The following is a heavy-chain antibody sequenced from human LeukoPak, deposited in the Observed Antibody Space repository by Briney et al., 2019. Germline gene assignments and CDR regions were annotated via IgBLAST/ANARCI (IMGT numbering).Heavy chain of an antibody. CDR2: IKGDGRST. CDR3: ARKPDYYGADY. J-gene: IGHJ4*02. Sequence: TGGSLRHSCAASGFTFSSYWMHWVRQAPGKGLVWVSRIKGDGRSTSYADSVKGRFTIPRDNAKSTLYLQMNSLKAEDTAVYYCARKPDYYGADYWGQGTLVTVSS. V-gene: IGHV3-74*01. CDR1: GFTFSSYW. D-gene: IGHD3-10*01.